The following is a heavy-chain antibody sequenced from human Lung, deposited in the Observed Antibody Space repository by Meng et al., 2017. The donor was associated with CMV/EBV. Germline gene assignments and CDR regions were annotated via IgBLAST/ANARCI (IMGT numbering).Heavy chain of an antibody. Sequence: SVXVSXKASGGTFSSYAISWVRQAPGQGLEWMGGIIPILGIANYAQKFQGRVTITADKSTSTAYMELSSLRSEDTAVYYCARGGTVVPAAIRGRGWFDPWGQGTXVTVYS. CDR1: GGTFSSYA. V-gene: IGHV1-69*10. CDR3: ARGGTVVPAAIRGRGWFDP. CDR2: IIPILGIA. J-gene: IGHJ5*02. D-gene: IGHD2-2*02.